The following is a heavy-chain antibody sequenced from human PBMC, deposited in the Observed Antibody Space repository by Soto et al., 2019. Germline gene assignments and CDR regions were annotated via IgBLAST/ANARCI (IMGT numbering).Heavy chain of an antibody. D-gene: IGHD1-26*01. Sequence: EVQLVESGGGLVQPGGSLRLSCAASGFTVSSNYMSWVRQAPGKGLEWVSIIYSGGRTYYADSVKGRFTISRDNSKNTLYLQMNSLRAEDTAVYYCARVVGVASYYFDYWGQGPLVTVSS. CDR3: ARVVGVASYYFDY. V-gene: IGHV3-66*01. CDR1: GFTVSSNY. J-gene: IGHJ4*02. CDR2: IYSGGRT.